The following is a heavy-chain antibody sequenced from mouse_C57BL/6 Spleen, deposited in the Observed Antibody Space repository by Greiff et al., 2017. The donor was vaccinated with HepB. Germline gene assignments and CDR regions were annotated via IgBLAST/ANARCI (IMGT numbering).Heavy chain of an antibody. CDR3: ARRGYYYGSSSHRYFDV. CDR1: GYTFTSYW. Sequence: VQLQQPGAELVRPGSSVKLSCKASGYTFTSYWMHWVKQRPIQGLEWIGNIDPSDSETHYNQKFKDKATLTVDKSSSTAYMQLSSLTSEDSAVYYCARRGYYYGSSSHRYFDVWGTGTTVTVSS. D-gene: IGHD1-1*01. J-gene: IGHJ1*03. CDR2: IDPSDSET. V-gene: IGHV1-52*01.